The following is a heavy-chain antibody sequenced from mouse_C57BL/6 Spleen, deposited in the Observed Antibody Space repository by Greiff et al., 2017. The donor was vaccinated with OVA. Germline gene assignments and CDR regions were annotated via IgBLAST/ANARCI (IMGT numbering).Heavy chain of an antibody. V-gene: IGHV1-69*01. CDR1: GYTFTSYW. CDR2: IDPSDSYT. CDR3: ARWDYYAMDY. J-gene: IGHJ4*01. Sequence: QVQLKESGAELVMPGASVKLSCKASGYTFTSYWMHWVKQRPGQGLEWIGGIDPSDSYTNYNQKFKGKSTLTVDKSSSTAYMQLSSLTSEDSAVYYCARWDYYAMDYWGQGTSVTVSS.